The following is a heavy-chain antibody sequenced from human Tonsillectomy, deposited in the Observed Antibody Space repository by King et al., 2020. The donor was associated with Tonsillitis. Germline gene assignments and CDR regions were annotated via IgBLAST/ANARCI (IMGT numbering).Heavy chain of an antibody. CDR2: ISSSSSYI. V-gene: IGHV3-21*01. CDR3: ARDPPEYYDYVWGSYRSGYFDY. Sequence: VQLVQSGGGLVKPGGSLRLSCAASGFTFSSYSMNWVRQAPGKGLEWVSSISSSSSYIYYADSVKGRFTISRDNAKNSLYLQMKSLRAEDTAVYYCARDPPEYYDYVWGSYRSGYFDYWGQGTLVTVSS. CDR1: GFTFSSYS. D-gene: IGHD3-16*02. J-gene: IGHJ4*02.